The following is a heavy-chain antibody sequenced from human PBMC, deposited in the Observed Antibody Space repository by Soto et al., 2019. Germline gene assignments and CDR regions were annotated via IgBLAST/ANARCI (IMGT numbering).Heavy chain of an antibody. CDR1: GFTVSSYG. CDR2: IWYDGSNK. Sequence: QVQLVESGGGVVQPGRSLRLSCAASGFTVSSYGMHWVRQAPGKGLEWVAVIWYDGSNKYYADSVKGRFTISRDNSKNTLYLQMNSLRAEDTAVYYCARDQRYCSGGSCSYFDYWGQGTLVTVSS. J-gene: IGHJ4*02. V-gene: IGHV3-33*01. CDR3: ARDQRYCSGGSCSYFDY. D-gene: IGHD2-15*01.